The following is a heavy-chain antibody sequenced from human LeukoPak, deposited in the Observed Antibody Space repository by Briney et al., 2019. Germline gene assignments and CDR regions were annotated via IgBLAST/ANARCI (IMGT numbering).Heavy chain of an antibody. Sequence: ASETLSLTCTLSGCSISTYYWSWIRQPPGKGLEWIGYIYHSGSTNYNPSLKSRVTISVDTSKHQFSLKLSSVTAADTAVYYCARGGGYASPIGYWGQGALVTVSS. CDR2: IYHSGST. V-gene: IGHV4-59*01. CDR1: GCSISTYY. J-gene: IGHJ4*02. CDR3: ARGGGYASPIGY. D-gene: IGHD5-12*01.